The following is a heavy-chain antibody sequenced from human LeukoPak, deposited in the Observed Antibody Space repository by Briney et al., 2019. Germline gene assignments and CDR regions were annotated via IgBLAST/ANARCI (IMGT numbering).Heavy chain of an antibody. CDR1: GYTFTNYY. V-gene: IGHV1-46*01. CDR2: INPSGGST. D-gene: IGHD7-27*01. Sequence: ASVKVSCKASGYTFTNYYMHWVRQAPGQGLEWMGIINPSGGSTTYAQKFQGRVTMTRDTSTSTVYMELSSLRSEDTAVYYCARARTGDFDYWAREPWSPSPQ. J-gene: IGHJ4*02. CDR3: ARARTGDFDY.